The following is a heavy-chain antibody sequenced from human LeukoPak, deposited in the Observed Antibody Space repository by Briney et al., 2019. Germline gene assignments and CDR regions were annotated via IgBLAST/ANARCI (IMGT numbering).Heavy chain of an antibody. V-gene: IGHV3-48*01. J-gene: IGHJ6*03. D-gene: IGHD2-2*01. CDR1: GFTFSSYS. CDR3: ARKGTRGTRTYYYYMDV. CDR2: ISSSSSTT. Sequence: HAGGSLRLSCAASGFTFSSYSMNWVRQAPGKGLEWVSYISSSSSTTYYADSVKGRFTISRDNAKNSLYLQMNSLRAEDTAVYYCARKGTRGTRTYYYYMDVWGKGTTVTVSS.